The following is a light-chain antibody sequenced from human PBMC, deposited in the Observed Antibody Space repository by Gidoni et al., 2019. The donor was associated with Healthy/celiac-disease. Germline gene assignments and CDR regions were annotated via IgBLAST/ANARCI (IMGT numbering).Light chain of an antibody. V-gene: IGKV3-20*01. CDR1: QSFISSY. J-gene: IGKJ1*01. Sequence: EIVLTQSLGPLSVSRVDRATLSCRASQSFISSYVAWYQQKPGQAPRLLIYGASSRATGIPDRFSGSGSGTDFTLTISRLEPEDFAVYCCHLRGWTFGQGTKVEIK. CDR3: HLRGWT. CDR2: GAS.